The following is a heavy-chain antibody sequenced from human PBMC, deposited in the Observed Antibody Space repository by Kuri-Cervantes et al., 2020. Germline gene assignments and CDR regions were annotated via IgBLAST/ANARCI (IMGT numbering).Heavy chain of an antibody. CDR1: GFTFSSYG. J-gene: IGHJ4*02. V-gene: IGHV3-30*18. D-gene: IGHD6-13*01. CDR2: ISYDGSNT. Sequence: GGSLRLSCAASGFTFSSYGMHWVRQAPGKGLEWVAVISYDGSNTYYADSVKGRFTISRDNSKNTLYLQMNSLRAEDTAVYYCAKDRTYLSAGVYFDYWGQGTLVTFSS. CDR3: AKDRTYLSAGVYFDY.